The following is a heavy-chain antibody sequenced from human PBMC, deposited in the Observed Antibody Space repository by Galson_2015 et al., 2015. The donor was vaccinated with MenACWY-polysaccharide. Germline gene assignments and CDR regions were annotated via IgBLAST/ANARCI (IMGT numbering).Heavy chain of an antibody. V-gene: IGHV3-9*01. J-gene: IGHJ3*02. CDR3: AREVSYDILTGYYMTNDAFDI. Sequence: SWNSGSIGYADSVKGRFTISRDNAKNSLYLQMNSLRAEDTAVYYYAREVSYDILTGYYMTNDAFDIWGQGTMVTVSS. D-gene: IGHD3-9*01. CDR2: SWNSGSI.